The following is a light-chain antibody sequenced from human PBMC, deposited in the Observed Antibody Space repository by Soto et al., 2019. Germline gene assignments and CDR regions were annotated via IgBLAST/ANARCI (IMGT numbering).Light chain of an antibody. Sequence: ERATLSCRASQSVNNKLNWYQQKPGQAPRLLIYDTSTRATGVPARFSGSGSGTEFTLTISSLQSEDFAVYYCQQYHHWRPITFGQGTRLE. J-gene: IGKJ5*01. CDR3: QQYHHWRPIT. V-gene: IGKV3-15*01. CDR1: QSVNNK. CDR2: DTS.